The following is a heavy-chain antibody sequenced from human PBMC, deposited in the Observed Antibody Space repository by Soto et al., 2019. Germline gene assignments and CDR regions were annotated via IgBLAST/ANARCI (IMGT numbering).Heavy chain of an antibody. Sequence: QVQLQESGPGLVKPSQTLSLTCTVSGGSISSGGYYWSWIRQHPGKGLEWIGYIYYSGSTYYNPSLKTRVTISVDTSKNQFSLKLSSVTAADTAVYYGSRELPTTVRYGNYFDYWGQGTLVTVSS. CDR2: IYYSGST. CDR3: SRELPTTVRYGNYFDY. J-gene: IGHJ4*02. V-gene: IGHV4-31*03. D-gene: IGHD4-17*01. CDR1: GGSISSGGYY.